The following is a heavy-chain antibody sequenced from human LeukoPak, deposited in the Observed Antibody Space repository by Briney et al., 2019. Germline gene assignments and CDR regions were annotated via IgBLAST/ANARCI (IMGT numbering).Heavy chain of an antibody. Sequence: PGGSLRLSCAASGFTFSGYYMSWIRQAPGKGLEWVSYISSSGSTIYYADSVKGRFTISRDNAKNSLYLQMNSLRAEDTAVYYCASRTYYDILTGYYNGYGAFDIWGQGTMVTVSS. CDR1: GFTFSGYY. CDR2: ISSSGSTI. D-gene: IGHD3-9*01. J-gene: IGHJ3*02. CDR3: ASRTYYDILTGYYNGYGAFDI. V-gene: IGHV3-11*04.